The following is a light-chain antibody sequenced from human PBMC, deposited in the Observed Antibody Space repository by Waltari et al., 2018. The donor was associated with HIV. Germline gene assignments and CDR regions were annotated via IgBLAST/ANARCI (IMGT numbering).Light chain of an antibody. CDR2: EVT. CDR3: SSFANRDGFYVL. Sequence: QSALTQPPSASGSPGQSVTLSCTGTNSDIGTYDYVSCYQQHPGKAPNLVISEVTKRPSGVSDRFSGSKSGNTAFLTVSGLQAEDEADYYCSSFANRDGFYVLFGGGTRLTVL. J-gene: IGLJ2*01. CDR1: NSDIGTYDY. V-gene: IGLV2-8*01.